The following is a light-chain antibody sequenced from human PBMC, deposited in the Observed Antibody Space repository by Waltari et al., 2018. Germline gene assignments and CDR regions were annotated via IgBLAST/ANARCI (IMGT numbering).Light chain of an antibody. CDR2: RNN. J-gene: IGLJ3*02. CDR1: SSNIGSNY. V-gene: IGLV1-47*01. Sequence: QSVLTQPPSASGTPGQRVTISSSGSSSNIGSNYVYWYQQLPGTAPKPLISRNNQRPSGVPDRLRASKSGTSASLAISGLRSEDEADYFCAAWDDSLSAWVFGGGTKLTVL. CDR3: AAWDDSLSAWV.